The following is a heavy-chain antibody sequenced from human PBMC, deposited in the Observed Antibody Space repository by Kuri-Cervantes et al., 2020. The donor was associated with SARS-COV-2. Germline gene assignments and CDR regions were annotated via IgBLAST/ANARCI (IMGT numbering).Heavy chain of an antibody. V-gene: IGHV4-39*01. D-gene: IGHD3-3*01. CDR1: GGSISSYY. Sequence: SETLSLTCTVAGGSISSYYWGWIRQPPGKGLEWIGSIYYSGSTYYNPSLKSRVTISVDTSKNQFSLKLSSVTAADTAVYYCARAYYDFWSGYFGSIGYHAFDIWGQGTMVTVSS. CDR3: ARAYYDFWSGYFGSIGYHAFDI. J-gene: IGHJ3*02. CDR2: IYYSGST.